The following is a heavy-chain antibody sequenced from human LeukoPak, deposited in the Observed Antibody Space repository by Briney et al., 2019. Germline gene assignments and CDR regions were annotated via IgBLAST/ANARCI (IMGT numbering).Heavy chain of an antibody. J-gene: IGHJ4*02. Sequence: GGSLRLSCAASGFTVSSNYMSWVRQAPGKGLEWVSVIYSGGSTYYADSVKGRFTISRDNSKNTLYLQMNSLRAEDTAVYYCARDLPDTGSYYSGFWGQGTLVTVSS. CDR2: IYSGGST. V-gene: IGHV3-53*01. D-gene: IGHD1-26*01. CDR3: ARDLPDTGSYYSGF. CDR1: GFTVSSNY.